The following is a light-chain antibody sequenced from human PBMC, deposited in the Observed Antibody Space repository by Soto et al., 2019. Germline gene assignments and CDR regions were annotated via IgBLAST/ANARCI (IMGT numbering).Light chain of an antibody. V-gene: IGKV1-17*01. CDR2: LVS. J-gene: IGKJ4*01. Sequence: DIQMTQSPSSLSASVGDRVTITYRASEGIGNALGWYQHKPGEAPKRLIYLVSSLQSGVPSRFSGSGSGTEFTLTITSLQPADFATYYCLQHSSYPVTFGGGTKVEFK. CDR1: EGIGNA. CDR3: LQHSSYPVT.